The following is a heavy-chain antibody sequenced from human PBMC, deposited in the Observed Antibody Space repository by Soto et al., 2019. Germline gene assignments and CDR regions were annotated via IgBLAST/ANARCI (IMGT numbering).Heavy chain of an antibody. Sequence: QVQLQESGPGLVKPSETLSLTCTVSGGSISSYYWSWIRQPPGKGLEWIGYIYYSGSTNYNPSLKRRVAISVDTSKNQFSLKLSSVTAADTAVYYCARGYGSGSYLTLDYWGQGTLVTVSS. V-gene: IGHV4-59*08. CDR2: IYYSGST. D-gene: IGHD3-10*01. J-gene: IGHJ4*02. CDR1: GGSISSYY. CDR3: ARGYGSGSYLTLDY.